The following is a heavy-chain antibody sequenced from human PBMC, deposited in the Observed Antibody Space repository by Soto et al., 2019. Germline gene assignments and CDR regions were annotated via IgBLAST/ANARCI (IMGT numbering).Heavy chain of an antibody. J-gene: IGHJ4*02. CDR1: GGTFSSYS. Sequence: GASVKVSCKASGGTFSSYSISWVRQAPGQGLEWMGGIIPIFGTANYAQKFQGRVTITADESTSTAYMELSSLRSEDTAVYYCARAPYSSSSPLYFDYWGQGTLVTVSS. V-gene: IGHV1-69*13. CDR2: IIPIFGTA. D-gene: IGHD6-6*01. CDR3: ARAPYSSSSPLYFDY.